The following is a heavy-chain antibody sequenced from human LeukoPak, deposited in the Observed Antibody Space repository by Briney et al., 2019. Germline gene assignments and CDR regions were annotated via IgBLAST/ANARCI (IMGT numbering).Heavy chain of an antibody. D-gene: IGHD3-22*01. V-gene: IGHV3-21*01. CDR2: ISSSSSYI. J-gene: IGHJ4*02. CDR1: GFTFSSYS. Sequence: PGGSLRLSCAASGFTFSSYSMNWVRQAPGKGLEWVSSISSSSSYIYYADSVKGRFTISRDNAKNSLYLQMNSLRAEDTAVYYCARGSFPDSSGYDYWGQGTLVTVSS. CDR3: ARGSFPDSSGYDY.